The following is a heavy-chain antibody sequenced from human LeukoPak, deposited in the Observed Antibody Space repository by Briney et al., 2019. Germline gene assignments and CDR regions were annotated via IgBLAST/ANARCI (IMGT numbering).Heavy chain of an antibody. D-gene: IGHD2-15*01. J-gene: IGHJ5*02. Sequence: PGGSLRLSCKGSGYSFTSYWISWVRQTPGKGLEWMAIIYPGDADTRYSPSFQGQVTISADKSISTAYLQWSSLKASDTAMYYCARHDPRYCSDITCSESQLGLDPWGQGTLVTVSS. CDR2: IYPGDADT. V-gene: IGHV5-51*01. CDR3: ARHDPRYCSDITCSESQLGLDP. CDR1: GYSFTSYW.